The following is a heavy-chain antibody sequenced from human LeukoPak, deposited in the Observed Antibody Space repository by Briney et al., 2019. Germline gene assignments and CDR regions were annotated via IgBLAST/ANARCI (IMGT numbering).Heavy chain of an antibody. V-gene: IGHV1-2*02. CDR2: INPSSGGT. Sequence: ASVKVSCKASGYTFTGYYMHWVRQAPGQGLEWLGWINPSSGGTNLAQKFQGRVTMTRDTSISTAYMELSRLRSDDTAVYYCARAVLYYYGSGSHPSGYWGQGTLVTDSS. D-gene: IGHD3-10*01. J-gene: IGHJ4*02. CDR1: GYTFTGYY. CDR3: ARAVLYYYGSGSHPSGY.